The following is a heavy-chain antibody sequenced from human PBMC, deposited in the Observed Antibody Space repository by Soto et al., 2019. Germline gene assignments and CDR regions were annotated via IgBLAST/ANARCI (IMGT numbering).Heavy chain of an antibody. J-gene: IGHJ1*01. CDR3: ARGPLDCSGGSCYHIEYFQH. V-gene: IGHV4-59*01. D-gene: IGHD2-15*01. CDR2: IYYSGST. Sequence: PSETLSLTCTVSGGSISSYYWSWIRQPPGKGLEWIGYIYYSGSTNYNPSLKSRVTISVDTSKNQFSLKLSSVTAADTAVYYCARGPLDCSGGSCYHIEYFQHWGQGTLVTVSS. CDR1: GGSISSYY.